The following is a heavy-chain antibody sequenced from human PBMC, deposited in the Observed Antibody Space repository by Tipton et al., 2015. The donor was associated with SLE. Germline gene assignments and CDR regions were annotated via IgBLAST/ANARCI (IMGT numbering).Heavy chain of an antibody. Sequence: SLRLSCAASGFTFSSNALHWVRQAPGKGLGWVATISVDGNKYYADSVRGRFTISRDNSKNTLYLQIYSLRPEDTAVYYCARAALGAATTGWYFDLWGRGTLVTVSS. V-gene: IGHV3-30*04. CDR3: ARAALGAATTGWYFDL. CDR1: GFTFSSNA. D-gene: IGHD6-13*01. J-gene: IGHJ2*01. CDR2: ISVDGNK.